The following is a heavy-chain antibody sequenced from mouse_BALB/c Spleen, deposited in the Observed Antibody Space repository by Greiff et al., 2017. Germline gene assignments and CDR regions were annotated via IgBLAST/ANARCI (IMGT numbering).Heavy chain of an antibody. CDR3: ARQASNFYYAMDY. J-gene: IGHJ4*01. CDR1: GFTFSSYG. V-gene: IGHV5-6*01. Sequence: EVQRVESGGDLVKPGGSLKLSCAASGFTFSSYGMSWVRQTPDKRLEWVATISSGGSYTYYPDSVKGRFTISRDNAKNTLYLQMSSLKSEDTAMYYCARQASNFYYAMDYWGQGTSVTVSS. D-gene: IGHD2-5*01. CDR2: ISSGGSYT.